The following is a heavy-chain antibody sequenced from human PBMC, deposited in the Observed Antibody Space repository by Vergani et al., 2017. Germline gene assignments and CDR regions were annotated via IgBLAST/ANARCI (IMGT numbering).Heavy chain of an antibody. D-gene: IGHD6-19*01. Sequence: EVMLVQSGAEVKKPGESLKISCKYSESSFISNEIAWVRQMSGKGLQWMGRIDPSDSYTNYSPSFQGHVTISADKSISTAYLQWSSLKASDTAMYYCARQVAVAGKWWGPYYYYGMDVWGQGTTVTVSS. CDR1: ESSFISNE. CDR3: ARQVAVAGKWWGPYYYYGMDV. V-gene: IGHV5-10-1*01. J-gene: IGHJ6*02. CDR2: IDPSDSYT.